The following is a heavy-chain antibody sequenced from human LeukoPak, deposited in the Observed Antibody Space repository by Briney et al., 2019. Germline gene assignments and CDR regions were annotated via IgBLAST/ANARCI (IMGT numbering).Heavy chain of an antibody. D-gene: IGHD1-1*01. J-gene: IGHJ3*02. CDR3: AKERATGSDAFDI. CDR2: IRYDGSNK. Sequence: GGSLRLSCAASGFTFSSYGMHWVRQAPGKGLEWVAFIRYDGSNKYYADSVKGRFTISRDNSENTLYLQMNSLRAEDTAVYYCAKERATGSDAFDIWGQGTMVTVSS. CDR1: GFTFSSYG. V-gene: IGHV3-30*02.